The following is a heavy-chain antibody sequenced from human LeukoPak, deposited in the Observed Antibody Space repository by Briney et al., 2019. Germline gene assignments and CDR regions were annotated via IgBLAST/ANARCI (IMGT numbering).Heavy chain of an antibody. J-gene: IGHJ4*02. CDR3: AKAVGSGSYDLLALDC. D-gene: IGHD1-26*01. CDR2: ISGRGDST. Sequence: PGGTLRLSCAASGFEFNVYGMNWVRQAPGKGLEWVSSISGRGDSTSYADSVKGRFTISRDNSKNTLYLQMNSLRAEDTAIYYCAKAVGSGSYDLLALDCWGQGALVTVSS. CDR1: GFEFNVYG. V-gene: IGHV3-23*01.